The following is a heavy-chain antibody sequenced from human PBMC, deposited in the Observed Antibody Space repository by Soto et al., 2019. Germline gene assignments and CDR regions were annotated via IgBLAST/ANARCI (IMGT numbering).Heavy chain of an antibody. Sequence: ASVKVSCKASGYTFTSYGISWVRQAPGQGLEWMGWISAYNGNTNYAQKLQGRVTMTTDTSTSTAYMELRSLRSDDTAVYYCARGEHIVVVTAIQWYFDYWRQGTLVTVSS. J-gene: IGHJ4*02. CDR3: ARGEHIVVVTAIQWYFDY. D-gene: IGHD2-21*02. V-gene: IGHV1-18*04. CDR2: ISAYNGNT. CDR1: GYTFTSYG.